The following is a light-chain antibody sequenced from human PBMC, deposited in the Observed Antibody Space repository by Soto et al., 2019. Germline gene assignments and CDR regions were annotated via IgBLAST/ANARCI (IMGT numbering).Light chain of an antibody. J-gene: IGKJ2*01. Sequence: EIVLTQSPGTLYLSPGERATLSCRASQSVSSSYLAWYQQKPGQAPRLLIYGASNRATGIPDRFSGSGSGTDCTVTISRLEPEDFAVYYCQQYGSSPPKYTFGQGTKPEIK. V-gene: IGKV3-20*01. CDR3: QQYGSSPPKYT. CDR1: QSVSSSY. CDR2: GAS.